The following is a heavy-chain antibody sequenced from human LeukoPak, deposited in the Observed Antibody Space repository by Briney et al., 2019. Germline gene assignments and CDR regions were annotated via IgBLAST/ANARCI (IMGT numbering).Heavy chain of an antibody. D-gene: IGHD5-18*01. CDR3: ARTPVKRGYNYDYYFDY. CDR2: IYHSGNT. V-gene: IGHV4-4*02. Sequence: SETLSLTCAVSSGSVSSSNWLNWVRQPPGKGLEWIGEIYHSGNTNYNQSLKSRVTISVDKSRKKFSLKLSSVTAADTAVYFCARTPVKRGYNYDYYFDYWGQGTLVTVSP. CDR1: SGSVSSSNW. J-gene: IGHJ4*02.